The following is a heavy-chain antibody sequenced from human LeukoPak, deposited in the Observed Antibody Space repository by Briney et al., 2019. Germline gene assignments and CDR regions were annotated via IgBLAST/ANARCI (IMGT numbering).Heavy chain of an antibody. Sequence: ASVKVSCKASGGTFSSYAISWVRQAPGQGLEWMGGIIPIFGTANYAQKFQGRVTITADESTSTAYMELSSLRSEDTAVYYCARDLVDYDSSGYPFDYWGQGTLVTVSS. V-gene: IGHV1-69*13. CDR2: IIPIFGTA. D-gene: IGHD3-22*01. CDR1: GGTFSSYA. CDR3: ARDLVDYDSSGYPFDY. J-gene: IGHJ4*02.